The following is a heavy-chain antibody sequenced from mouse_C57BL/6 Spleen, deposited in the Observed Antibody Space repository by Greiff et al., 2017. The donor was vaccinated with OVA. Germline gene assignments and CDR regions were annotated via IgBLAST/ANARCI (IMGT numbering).Heavy chain of an antibody. J-gene: IGHJ3*01. V-gene: IGHV5-9-1*02. Sequence: EVQGVESGEGLVKPGGSLKLSCAASGFTFSSYAMSWVRQTPEKRLEWVAYISSGGDYIYYADTVKGRFTISRDNARNTLYLQMSSLKSEDTAMYYCTRLDYAFYAYWGQGTLVTVSA. D-gene: IGHD2-4*01. CDR1: GFTFSSYA. CDR3: TRLDYAFYAY. CDR2: ISSGGDYI.